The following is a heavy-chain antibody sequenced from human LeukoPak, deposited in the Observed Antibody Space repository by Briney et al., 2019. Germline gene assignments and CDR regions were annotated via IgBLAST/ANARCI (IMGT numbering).Heavy chain of an antibody. Sequence: SETLSLTCTVSGGSISSYYWSWIRQPPGKGLEWIGYIYYSGSTNYNPSLKSRVTISVDTSKNQFSLKLSSVTAADTAVYYCARDRRIQGMDVWGKGTTVTVSS. CDR2: IYYSGST. V-gene: IGHV4-59*01. CDR1: GGSISSYY. CDR3: ARDRRIQGMDV. J-gene: IGHJ6*04.